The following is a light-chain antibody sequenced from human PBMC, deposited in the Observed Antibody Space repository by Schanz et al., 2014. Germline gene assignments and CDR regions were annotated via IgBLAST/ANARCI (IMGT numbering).Light chain of an antibody. CDR3: CSYAGSYTLV. CDR1: SSDIGNYNL. J-gene: IGLJ3*02. V-gene: IGLV2-23*02. Sequence: QSVLTQPASVSGSPGQSITISCTGTSSDIGNYNLVSWYQQHPGKAPKVMIYEVSKWPSGVSNRFSGSKSGNTASLTISGLQAEDEADYYCCSYAGSYTLVFGGGTKLTVL. CDR2: EVS.